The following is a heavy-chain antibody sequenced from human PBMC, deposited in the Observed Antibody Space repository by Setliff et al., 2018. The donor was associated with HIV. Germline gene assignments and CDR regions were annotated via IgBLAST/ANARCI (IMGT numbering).Heavy chain of an antibody. CDR1: GFTFSSYW. CDR2: IKQDGSNK. J-gene: IGHJ4*02. CDR3: AKGPTPYYDSSGYLSYFDY. V-gene: IGHV3-7*01. Sequence: LRLSCAASGFTFSSYWMSWVRQAPGKGPEWVANIKQDGSNKYYVDSVKGRFTISRDNSKNTLYLQMNSLRAEDTAVYYCAKGPTPYYDSSGYLSYFDYWGQGTLVTVSS. D-gene: IGHD3-22*01.